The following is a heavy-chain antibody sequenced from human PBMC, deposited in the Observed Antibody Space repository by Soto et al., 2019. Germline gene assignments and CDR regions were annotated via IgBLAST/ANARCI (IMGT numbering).Heavy chain of an antibody. CDR2: ISKTGGT. J-gene: IGHJ4*02. D-gene: IGHD4-17*01. Sequence: SETLSLTCTVSGASISSGDYFWTWIRQHPGKGLEWIGYISKTGGTYDSPSLHSRLSLSVDTSQNLFSLKLTSVTAADTATYYCARASRATTSGTTAYYFDFWGQGTPVTVSS. V-gene: IGHV4-31*03. CDR3: ARASRATTSGTTAYYFDF. CDR1: GASISSGDYF.